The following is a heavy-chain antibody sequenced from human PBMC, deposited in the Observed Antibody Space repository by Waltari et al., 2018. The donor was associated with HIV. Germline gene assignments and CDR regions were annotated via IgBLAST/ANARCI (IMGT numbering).Heavy chain of an antibody. J-gene: IGHJ4*02. CDR2: IRYDGSNK. V-gene: IGHV3-33*01. D-gene: IGHD2-2*01. CDR3: ARDAAPNSHTPTSSDV. CDR1: GFTFTKYG. Sequence: QVQLVESGGGVVQPGTSLRLSCAASGFTFTKYGMHWVRQAPGKGREGGTLIRYDGSNKYYADSVKGRFTISRDNSKNTLYLQMNSLRAEDTAVYYCARDAAPNSHTPTSSDVWGQGTLVTVSS.